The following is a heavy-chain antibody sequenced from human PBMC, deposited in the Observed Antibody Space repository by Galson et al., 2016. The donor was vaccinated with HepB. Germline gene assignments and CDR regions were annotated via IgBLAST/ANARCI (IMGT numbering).Heavy chain of an antibody. CDR3: STGHY. J-gene: IGHJ4*02. CDR1: GFTVTNAW. Sequence: SLRLSCAVSGFTVTNAWLSWVRQAPGKGLEWLGRIRGKSDGGTTDYAAPVKGRFTISGDDSKNTLSLQMNSLKTEDTAVYYCSTGHYWGQGTLVSVSS. CDR2: IRGKSDGGTT. V-gene: IGHV3-15*01.